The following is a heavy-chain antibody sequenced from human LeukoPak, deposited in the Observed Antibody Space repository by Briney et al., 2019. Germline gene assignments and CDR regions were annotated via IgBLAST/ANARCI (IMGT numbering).Heavy chain of an antibody. J-gene: IGHJ6*03. V-gene: IGHV3-30*18. Sequence: PGRSLRLSCAASGFTFSSYGMHWVRQAPGKGLEWVAVISYDGSNKYYADSVKGRFTISRDNSKTTLYLQMNSLRAEDTAVYYCAKRYDDNLTWFRDYMDGWGKGTKVTISS. CDR1: GFTFSSYG. CDR2: ISYDGSNK. D-gene: IGHD3-9*01. CDR3: AKRYDDNLTWFRDYMDG.